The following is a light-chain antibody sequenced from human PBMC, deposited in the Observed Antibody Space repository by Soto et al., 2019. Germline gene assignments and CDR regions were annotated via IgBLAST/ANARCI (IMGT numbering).Light chain of an antibody. V-gene: IGKV3-15*01. CDR1: QSVGNN. CDR2: ATS. J-gene: IGKJ4*01. CDR3: QQYGDWPLT. Sequence: EIVLTQSPATLSVSPGERATLSCRASQSVGNNFAWYQQKPGQAPRLLIFATSTRATGVPARFSGSGSGTEFTLTVRGLLSEDCAVYYCQQYGDWPLTFGGGAKVEIE.